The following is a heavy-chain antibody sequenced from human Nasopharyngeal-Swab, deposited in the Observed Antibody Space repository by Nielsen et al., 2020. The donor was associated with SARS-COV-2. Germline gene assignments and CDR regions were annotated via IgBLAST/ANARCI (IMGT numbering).Heavy chain of an antibody. CDR3: ARGGLSYYYYPLDV. J-gene: IGHJ6*02. V-gene: IGHV4-34*01. CDR1: GGSVSGSS. Sequence: GSLRLSCGVYGGSVSGSSWSWIRQPPGRGLEWIGDLTHDGSTTYNASFRGRGAITSDRSSNQVSLRVNSMTAADSALYFCARGGLSYYYYPLDVWGQGTTVTVSS. CDR2: LTHDGST. D-gene: IGHD2-21*01.